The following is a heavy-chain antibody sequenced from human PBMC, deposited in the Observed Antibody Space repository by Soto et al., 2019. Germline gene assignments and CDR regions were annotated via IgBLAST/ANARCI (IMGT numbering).Heavy chain of an antibody. J-gene: IGHJ2*01. Sequence: EVQLLESGGGLVQPGGSLRLSCVGSGFTFINYAMTWVRQAPGKGLEWVSGISGGGDRTFDADSVKGRFTISRDNSKNTVNLQMDSLRADDTAVYYCVRKVLRSTRRPYYWYFVLWGRGTLVTVSS. V-gene: IGHV3-23*01. CDR3: VRKVLRSTRRPYYWYFVL. D-gene: IGHD2-8*01. CDR1: GFTFINYA. CDR2: ISGGGDRT.